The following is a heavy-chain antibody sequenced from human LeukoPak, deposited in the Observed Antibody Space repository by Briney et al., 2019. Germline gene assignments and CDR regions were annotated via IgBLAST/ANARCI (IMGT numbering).Heavy chain of an antibody. Sequence: SETLSLTCTVSGYSISSGYYWGWIRQPPGKGLEWIGSIYYSGSTYYNPSLKSRVTISVDTSKSQFSLKLSSVTAADTAVYYCARVPYYDFWSGYFDYWGQGTLVTVSS. CDR3: ARVPYYDFWSGYFDY. V-gene: IGHV4-38-2*02. CDR1: GYSISSGYY. D-gene: IGHD3-3*01. CDR2: IYYSGST. J-gene: IGHJ4*02.